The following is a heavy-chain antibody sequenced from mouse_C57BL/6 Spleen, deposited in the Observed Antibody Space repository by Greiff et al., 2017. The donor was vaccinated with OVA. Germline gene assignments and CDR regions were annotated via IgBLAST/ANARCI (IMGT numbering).Heavy chain of an antibody. CDR2: INPSSGYT. CDR3: ARGHGYFDV. CDR1: GYTFTSYT. Sequence: QVHVKQSGAELARPGASVTMSCKASGYTFTSYTMHWVKQRPGQGLEWIGYINPSSGYTKYNQKFKDKATLTADKSSSTAYMQLSSLTSEDSAVYYCARGHGYFDVWGTGTTVTVSS. V-gene: IGHV1-4*01. D-gene: IGHD6-1*01. J-gene: IGHJ1*03.